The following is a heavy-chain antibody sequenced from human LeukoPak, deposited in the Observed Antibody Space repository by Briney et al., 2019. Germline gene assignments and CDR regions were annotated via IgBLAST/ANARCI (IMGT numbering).Heavy chain of an antibody. Sequence: GASVKVSCKASGYTFTSYGISWVRQAPGQGLEWMGWISAYNGNTNYAQKLQGRVTMTTDISTSTAYMELRSLRSDDTAVYYCARAPYYDFWSGYYNYYYYYMDVWGKGTTVTVSS. CDR3: ARAPYYDFWSGYYNYYYYYMDV. V-gene: IGHV1-18*01. D-gene: IGHD3-3*01. CDR1: GYTFTSYG. J-gene: IGHJ6*03. CDR2: ISAYNGNT.